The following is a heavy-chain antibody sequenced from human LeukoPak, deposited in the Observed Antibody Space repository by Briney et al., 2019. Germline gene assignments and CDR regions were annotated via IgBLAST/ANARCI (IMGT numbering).Heavy chain of an antibody. CDR1: GYSISSGYY. V-gene: IGHV4-38-2*02. CDR2: IYHSGST. J-gene: IGHJ6*02. Sequence: PSETLSLTCTVSGYSISSGYYWGWIRQPPGKGLEWIGSIYHSGSTYYNPSLKSRVTISVDTSKNQFSLKLSSVTAADTAVYYCARSHGELRYYGMDVWGQGTTVTVSS. CDR3: ARSHGELRYYGMDV. D-gene: IGHD3-10*01.